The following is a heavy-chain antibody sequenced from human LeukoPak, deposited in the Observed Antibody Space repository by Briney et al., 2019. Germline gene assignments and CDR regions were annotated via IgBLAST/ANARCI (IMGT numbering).Heavy chain of an antibody. J-gene: IGHJ3*02. D-gene: IGHD3-3*01. CDR1: GGSISSYY. Sequence: PSETLSLTCTVSGGSISSYYWSWIRQPAGKGLEWIGRIYTSGSTNYNPSLKSRVTMSVDTSKNQFSLKLSSVTAADTAVYYCARDQNYDFWSGYYTFDIWGQGTMVTVSS. V-gene: IGHV4-4*07. CDR3: ARDQNYDFWSGYYTFDI. CDR2: IYTSGST.